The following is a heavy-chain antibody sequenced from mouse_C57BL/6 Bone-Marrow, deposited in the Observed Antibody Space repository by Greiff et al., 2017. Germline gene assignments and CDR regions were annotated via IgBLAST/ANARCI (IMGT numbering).Heavy chain of an antibody. V-gene: IGHV1-64*01. D-gene: IGHD1-1*02. Sequence: QVQLQQSGAELVKPGASVKMSCKASGYTFSSYWMHWVKQRPGQGLEWIGMIHPNSGSTNYNGKFKGKATLTVDQSSSTAYMQLSSLTSKDSAVDYCARSGARLFRYFDYWGQGTTLTVSS. J-gene: IGHJ2*01. CDR3: ARSGARLFRYFDY. CDR2: IHPNSGST. CDR1: GYTFSSYW.